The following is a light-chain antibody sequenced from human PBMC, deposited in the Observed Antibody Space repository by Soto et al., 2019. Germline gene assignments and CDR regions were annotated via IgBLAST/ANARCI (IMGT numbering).Light chain of an antibody. CDR3: NSYTGSARFV. V-gene: IGLV2-8*01. Sequence: QSALTQPPSASGSPGQSVTISCTGTSSDVGGYNYVSWYQQHPGKAPKLIIYDVNKRPSGVPDRFSGSKSGNTASLTVSGLQADDEADYFCNSYTGSARFVFGTGTKVTVL. J-gene: IGLJ1*01. CDR2: DVN. CDR1: SSDVGGYNY.